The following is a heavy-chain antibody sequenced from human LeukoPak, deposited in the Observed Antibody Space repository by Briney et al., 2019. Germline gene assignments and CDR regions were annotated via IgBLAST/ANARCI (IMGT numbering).Heavy chain of an antibody. CDR1: GFTFSSYA. Sequence: GGSLRLSCAASGFTFSSYAMTWVRQSPGKGLEWVSVICSGGDTYYSDSVQGRFTISRDNSKNTLYLQMNRLRADDTAVYYCAKYYAARSRSFDFWGQGTLVTVSS. D-gene: IGHD3-10*01. CDR2: ICSGGDT. J-gene: IGHJ4*02. V-gene: IGHV3-23*01. CDR3: AKYYAARSRSFDF.